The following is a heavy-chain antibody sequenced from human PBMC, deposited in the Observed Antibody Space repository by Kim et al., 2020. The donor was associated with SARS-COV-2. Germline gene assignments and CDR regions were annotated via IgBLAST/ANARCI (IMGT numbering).Heavy chain of an antibody. CDR3: ARGRYDFWSGYYQYYYYGMDV. CDR1: GGTFSSYA. D-gene: IGHD3-3*01. V-gene: IGHV1-69*13. CDR2: IIPIFGTA. J-gene: IGHJ6*02. Sequence: SVKVSCKASGGTFSSYAISWVRQAPGQGLEWMGGIIPIFGTANYAQKFQGRVTITADESTSTAYMELSSLRSEDTAVYYCARGRYDFWSGYYQYYYYGMDVWGQGTTVTVSS.